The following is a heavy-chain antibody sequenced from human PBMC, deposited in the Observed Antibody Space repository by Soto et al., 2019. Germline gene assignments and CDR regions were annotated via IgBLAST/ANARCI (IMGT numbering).Heavy chain of an antibody. Sequence: QVQVVQSGVEVRRPGSSVKVSCKASGDTFKNCVISWVRQAPGQGLERMGGIIPLFGTTDFAQRFQGRLTITTDASTPTAYMELSRLRSEDTATYYCAAELGFGKLSVVWGQGTTVIVSS. CDR3: AAELGFGKLSVV. V-gene: IGHV1-69*01. CDR2: IIPLFGTT. J-gene: IGHJ6*02. CDR1: GDTFKNCV. D-gene: IGHD3-10*01.